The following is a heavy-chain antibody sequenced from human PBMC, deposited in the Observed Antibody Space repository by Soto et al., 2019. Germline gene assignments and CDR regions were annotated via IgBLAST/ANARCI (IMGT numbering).Heavy chain of an antibody. CDR2: ISYDGGNK. CDR1: GFTFSSYG. Sequence: QVQLVESGGGVVQPGRSLRLSCAASGFTFSSYGMHWVRQAPGKGLEWVAVISYDGGNKYYADSVKGRFTISRDNSKNTLYLQMNSLRAEDTAVYYCAQLYCSSTSCYPWGHRNLVTVSS. CDR3: AQLYCSSTSCYP. D-gene: IGHD2-2*01. J-gene: IGHJ4*01. V-gene: IGHV3-30*18.